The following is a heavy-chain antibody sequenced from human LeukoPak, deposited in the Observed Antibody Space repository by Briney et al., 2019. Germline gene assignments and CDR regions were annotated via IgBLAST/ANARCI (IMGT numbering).Heavy chain of an antibody. V-gene: IGHV5-51*01. J-gene: IGHJ4*02. Sequence: GESLKISCKGSGYSFTSYWIGWVRQMPGKGLEWMGIIYSGDSDTRYSPSFQGQVTISADKSISTAYLQWSSLKASDTAMYYCARSDDYVWGSYRYTLHALDYWGQGTLVTVSS. CDR2: IYSGDSDT. CDR3: ARSDDYVWGSYRYTLHALDY. CDR1: GYSFTSYW. D-gene: IGHD3-16*02.